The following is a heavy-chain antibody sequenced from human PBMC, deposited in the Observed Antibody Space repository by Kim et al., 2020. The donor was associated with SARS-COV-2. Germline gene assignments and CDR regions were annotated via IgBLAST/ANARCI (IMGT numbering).Heavy chain of an antibody. Sequence: ASVKVSCKASGYTFTSYGISWVRQAPGQGLEWMGWISAYNGNTNYAQKLQGRVTMTTDTSTSTAYMELRRLRYDDTAVYYCARDESITMVRGVGPSNWFDPWGQGTLVTVSS. V-gene: IGHV1-18*01. CDR3: ARDESITMVRGVGPSNWFDP. D-gene: IGHD3-10*01. J-gene: IGHJ5*02. CDR1: GYTFTSYG. CDR2: ISAYNGNT.